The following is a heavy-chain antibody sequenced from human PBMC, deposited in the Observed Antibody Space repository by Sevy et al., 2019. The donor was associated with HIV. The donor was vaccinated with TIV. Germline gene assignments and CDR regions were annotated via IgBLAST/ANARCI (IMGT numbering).Heavy chain of an antibody. CDR1: GYSVSDLS. D-gene: IGHD3-22*01. CDR3: ATSPDYYDSSRDAFDI. V-gene: IGHV1-24*01. J-gene: IGHJ3*02. Sequence: ASVKVSCKVSGYSVSDLSIHWVRQAPGKGLEWMGGYDPEDGETIYAQKFQGRVTMTEDTSPDTAYMERSSLSSEDTAVYYCATSPDYYDSSRDAFDIWGQGTMVTVSS. CDR2: YDPEDGET.